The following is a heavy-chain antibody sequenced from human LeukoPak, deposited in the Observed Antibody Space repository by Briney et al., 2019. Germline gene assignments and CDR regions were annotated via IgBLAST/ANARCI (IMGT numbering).Heavy chain of an antibody. CDR2: IYYSGST. CDR1: GGSISSYY. Sequence: SETLSLTCTVSGGSISSYYWSWIRQPPGKGLEWIGDIYYSGSTNYNPSLKSRVTISVDTSKNQFSLKLSSVTAAGTAVYYCARGNYDVLAGYYGYYYYYGLDVWGQGSTVSVSS. D-gene: IGHD3-9*01. CDR3: ARGNYDVLAGYYGYYYYYGLDV. V-gene: IGHV4-59*01. J-gene: IGHJ6*02.